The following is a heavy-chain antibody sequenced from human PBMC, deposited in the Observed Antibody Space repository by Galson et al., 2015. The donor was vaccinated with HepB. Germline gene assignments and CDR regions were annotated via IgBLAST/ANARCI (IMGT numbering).Heavy chain of an antibody. J-gene: IGHJ6*02. CDR1: GYTFTSYA. Sequence: SVKVSCKASGYTFTSYAMNWVRQAPGQGLEWMGWINTNTGNPTYAQGFTGRFVFSLDTSVSTAYLQISSLKAEDTAVYYCARGNWGPPPYYYYYGMDVWGQGTTVTVSS. CDR2: INTNTGNP. CDR3: ARGNWGPPPYYYYYGMDV. V-gene: IGHV7-4-1*02. D-gene: IGHD7-27*01.